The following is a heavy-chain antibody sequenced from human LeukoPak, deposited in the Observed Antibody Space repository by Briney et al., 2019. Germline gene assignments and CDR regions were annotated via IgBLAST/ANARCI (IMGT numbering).Heavy chain of an antibody. J-gene: IGHJ4*02. CDR3: AREFGGGFDY. D-gene: IGHD3-10*01. CDR2: INHSGST. Sequence: SETLSLTCAVYGGSFSGYYWSWIRQPPGKGLEWIGEINHSGSTNYNPSLKSRVTISVDTSKNQFSLKLSSVTAADTAVYYCAREFGGGFDYWGQGTLVTVSS. CDR1: GGSFSGYY. V-gene: IGHV4-34*01.